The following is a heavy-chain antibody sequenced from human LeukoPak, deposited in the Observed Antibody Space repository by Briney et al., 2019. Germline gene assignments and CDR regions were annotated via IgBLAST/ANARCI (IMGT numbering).Heavy chain of an antibody. CDR1: GVSVTSHY. CDR3: AAKPVVPASQGHYFDT. D-gene: IGHD2-21*01. V-gene: IGHV4-59*02. Sequence: SGTLSLTCSVSGVSVTSHYWSWIRQPPGKGLEWVRNVYYTGATSYHPSLQSRVTMSLDTSKNQFSLNLNSVTAADTAVYYCAAKPVVPASQGHYFDTWGQGTPVTVSS. J-gene: IGHJ5*02. CDR2: VYYTGAT.